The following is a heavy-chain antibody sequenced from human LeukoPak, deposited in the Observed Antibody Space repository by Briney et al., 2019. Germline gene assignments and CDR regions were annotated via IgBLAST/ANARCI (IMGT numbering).Heavy chain of an antibody. D-gene: IGHD3-3*01. CDR3: ARDRALRITIFGVVNNWIDP. V-gene: IGHV6-1*01. CDR1: GDSVSSNSAA. CDR2: TYYRSKWYN. Sequence: SQTLSLTCAISGDSVSSNSAAWNWIRQSPSRGLEWLGRTYYRSKWYNDYAVSVKSRITINPDTSKNQFSLQLNSVTPEDTAVYYCARDRALRITIFGVVNNWIDPWGQGTLVTVSS. J-gene: IGHJ5*02.